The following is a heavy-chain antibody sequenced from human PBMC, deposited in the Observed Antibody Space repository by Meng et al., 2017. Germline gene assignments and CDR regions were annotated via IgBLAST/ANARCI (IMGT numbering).Heavy chain of an antibody. J-gene: IGHJ2*01. V-gene: IGHV3-73*02. CDR3: TRAYYDANTRDWYFDL. CDR1: VFTFSGSG. CDR2: IRSKAKSYAT. Sequence: EVALVAAGHGLVSPVRSLQLYFAPSVFTFSGSGFHWFRQASGKGLEWVGRIRSKAKSYATTYAAAVEGRFTISRDDSESTAFLQMMNLNSEDTAVYYCTRAYYDANTRDWYFDLWGRGTLVTVSS. D-gene: IGHD3-22*01.